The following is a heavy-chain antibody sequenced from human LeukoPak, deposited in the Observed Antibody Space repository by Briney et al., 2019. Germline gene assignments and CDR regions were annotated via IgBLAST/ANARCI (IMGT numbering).Heavy chain of an antibody. Sequence: GGSLRLSCSASGFTFTTYGMNWLRQAPGKGLEWVSGIGGSGTRTYYADSVKGRFTISRDNSKNTLYLQMNSLRDEDTAVYYCAKDQWSFSYFDYWGQGTLVTVSS. D-gene: IGHD1-26*01. CDR1: GFTFTTYG. CDR2: IGGSGTRT. CDR3: AKDQWSFSYFDY. V-gene: IGHV3-23*01. J-gene: IGHJ4*02.